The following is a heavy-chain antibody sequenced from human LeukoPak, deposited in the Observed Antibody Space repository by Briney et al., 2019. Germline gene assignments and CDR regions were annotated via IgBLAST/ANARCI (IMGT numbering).Heavy chain of an antibody. CDR1: GCTFSSYA. CDR3: VKELVDYYYYYGMDV. CDR2: ISSNGGST. Sequence: AGGSLRLSCSASGCTFSSYAMHWVRQAPGKGLEYVSAISSNGGSTYYADSVKGRFTISRDNSKSTLYLQMSSLRAEDTAVYYCVKELVDYYYYYGMDVWGKGTTVTVSS. J-gene: IGHJ6*04. V-gene: IGHV3-64D*06.